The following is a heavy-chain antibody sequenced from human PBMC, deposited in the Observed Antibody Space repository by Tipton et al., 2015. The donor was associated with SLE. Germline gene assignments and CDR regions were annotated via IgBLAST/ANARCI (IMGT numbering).Heavy chain of an antibody. V-gene: IGHV4-30-2*01. D-gene: IGHD3-16*01. CDR3: AREKGDAYPNLVAFDI. CDR1: GDSISSGGYC. Sequence: LRLSCAVSGDSISSGGYCWTWIRQPPGKGLEWIAYIYNSGTTNYNPSFKSRVTISIDKSKNQFSLKLSSVTAADTAVYYCAREKGDAYPNLVAFDIWGQGTMVTVSS. CDR2: IYNSGTT. J-gene: IGHJ3*02.